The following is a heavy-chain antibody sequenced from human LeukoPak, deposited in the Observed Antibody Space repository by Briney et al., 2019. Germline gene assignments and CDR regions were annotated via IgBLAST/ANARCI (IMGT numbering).Heavy chain of an antibody. CDR1: GFTFSSYA. J-gene: IGHJ4*02. Sequence: PGGSLRLSCAASGFTFSSYAMHWVRQAPGKGLEWVAVISYDGSNKYYADSVKGRFTISRDNSKNTLYLQMNSLRAEDTAVYYCARVVGDFWSGYYGYWGQGTLVTVSS. CDR3: ARVVGDFWSGYYGY. V-gene: IGHV3-30-3*01. D-gene: IGHD3-3*01. CDR2: ISYDGSNK.